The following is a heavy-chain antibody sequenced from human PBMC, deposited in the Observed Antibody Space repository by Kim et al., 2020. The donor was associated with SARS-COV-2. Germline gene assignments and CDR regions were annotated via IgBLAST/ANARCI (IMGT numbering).Heavy chain of an antibody. D-gene: IGHD6-13*01. CDR2: IYYSGST. V-gene: IGHV4-39*01. J-gene: IGHJ4*02. CDR1: GGSISSSSFY. CDR3: APYSSSWYYFDH. Sequence: SETLSLTCSVSGGSISSSSFYWGWIRQPPGKGLEWIGSIYYSGSTYYNQSLKSRITISVDTSKNQFSLKLSSVTAADTAVYYCAPYSSSWYYFDHWGQGTLVTVSS.